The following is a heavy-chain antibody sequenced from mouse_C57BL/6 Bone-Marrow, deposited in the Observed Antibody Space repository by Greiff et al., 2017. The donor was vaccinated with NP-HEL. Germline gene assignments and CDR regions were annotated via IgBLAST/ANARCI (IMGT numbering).Heavy chain of an antibody. CDR1: GFTFSDYY. Sequence: EVQGVESGGGLVQPGGSLKLSCAASGFTFSDYYMYWVRQTPEKRLEWVAYISNGGGSTYYPDTVKGRFTISRDKAKNTLYLQMSRLKSEDTAMYYCARHDYGSSWFAYWGQGTLVTVSA. CDR3: ARHDYGSSWFAY. D-gene: IGHD1-1*01. V-gene: IGHV5-12*01. CDR2: ISNGGGST. J-gene: IGHJ3*01.